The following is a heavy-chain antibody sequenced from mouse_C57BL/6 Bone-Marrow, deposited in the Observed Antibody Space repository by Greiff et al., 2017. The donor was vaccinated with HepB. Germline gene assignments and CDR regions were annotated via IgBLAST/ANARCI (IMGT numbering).Heavy chain of an antibody. Sequence: VQLQQPGAELVMPGASVKLSCKASGYTFTSYWMHWVKQRPGQGLEWIGEIDPSDSYTNYNQKFKGKSTLTVDKSSSTAYMQLSSLTSEDSAVYYCARSVTTGSSMDYWGQGTSVTVSS. D-gene: IGHD1-1*01. CDR3: ARSVTTGSSMDY. V-gene: IGHV1-69*01. J-gene: IGHJ4*01. CDR2: IDPSDSYT. CDR1: GYTFTSYW.